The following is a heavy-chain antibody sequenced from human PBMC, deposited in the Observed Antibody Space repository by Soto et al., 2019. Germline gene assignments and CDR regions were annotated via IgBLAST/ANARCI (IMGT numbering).Heavy chain of an antibody. CDR3: ARDRKTGTYYDFWSGYSRTSNFDY. Sequence: ASVKVSCKASGYTFTSYGISWVRQAPGQGLEWMGWISAYNGNTNYAQKLQGRFTMTTDTSTSTAYIELRSLRSDDTALYYCARDRKTGTYYDFWSGYSRTSNFDYWGQGTLVTVSS. J-gene: IGHJ4*02. D-gene: IGHD3-3*01. CDR1: GYTFTSYG. CDR2: ISAYNGNT. V-gene: IGHV1-18*01.